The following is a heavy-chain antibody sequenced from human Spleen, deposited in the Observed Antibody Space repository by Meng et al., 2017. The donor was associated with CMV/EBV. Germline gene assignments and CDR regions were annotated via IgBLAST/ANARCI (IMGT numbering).Heavy chain of an antibody. CDR2: IYYSGNT. Sequence: SETLSLTCTVSGASISSGGYYWSWIRQHPGKGLEWIGFIYYSGNTYYNPSLKSRFTISVDTSNNQFSLKLSSVTAADTAVYYCARDPRYYDFWSGPPGDYWGQGTLVTVSS. CDR1: GASISSGGYY. J-gene: IGHJ4*02. CDR3: ARDPRYYDFWSGPPGDY. D-gene: IGHD3-3*01. V-gene: IGHV4-31*03.